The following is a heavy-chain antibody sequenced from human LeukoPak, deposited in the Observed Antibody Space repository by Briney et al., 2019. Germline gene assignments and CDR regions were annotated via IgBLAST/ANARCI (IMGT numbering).Heavy chain of an antibody. Sequence: PGGSLRLSCAASGFTFRNYWMHCVRQAPGKGLVWVSRITPDEITTYADSVKGRFTISRDNAKNMLYLQMNSLRAEDTAVYYCATERAGTSGYIVFDNWGQGTLVTVSS. J-gene: IGHJ4*02. CDR3: ATERAGTSGYIVFDN. D-gene: IGHD1-1*01. CDR2: ITPDEIT. V-gene: IGHV3-74*01. CDR1: GFTFRNYW.